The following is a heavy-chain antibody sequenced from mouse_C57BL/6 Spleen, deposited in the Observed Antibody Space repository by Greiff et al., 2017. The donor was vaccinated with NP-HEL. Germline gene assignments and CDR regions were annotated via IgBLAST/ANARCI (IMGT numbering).Heavy chain of an antibody. V-gene: IGHV1-52*01. D-gene: IGHD4-1*01. CDR3: ARLTGPYAMDY. Sequence: QVQLQQPGAELVRPGSSVKLSCKASGYTFTSYWMHWVKQRPIQGLEWIGNIDPSDSETHYNQKFKDKATLTVDKSSSTAYMQLSSLTSEDSAVYYCARLTGPYAMDYWGQGTSVTVSS. CDR1: GYTFTSYW. J-gene: IGHJ4*01. CDR2: IDPSDSET.